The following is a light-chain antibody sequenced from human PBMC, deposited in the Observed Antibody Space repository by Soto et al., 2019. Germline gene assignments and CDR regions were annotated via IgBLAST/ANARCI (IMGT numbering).Light chain of an antibody. V-gene: IGKV3-20*01. Sequence: EIVLTQSPGTLSLSPGERATLSCRASQSVSSSYLAWYQQKPGQAPRLLIYGASSRATGIPDRFSGIGSGTDFTLTISRMEPEDFAVYDCQQYGSSSSFGQGTKVDIK. CDR1: QSVSSSY. CDR3: QQYGSSSS. CDR2: GAS. J-gene: IGKJ1*01.